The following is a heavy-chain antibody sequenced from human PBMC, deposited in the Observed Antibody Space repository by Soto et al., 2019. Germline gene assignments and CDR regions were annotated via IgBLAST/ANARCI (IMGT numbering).Heavy chain of an antibody. Sequence: PSETLSLTCVVSGFSISNGFHWGWLRQPPGKGLEWIGSDFHSGSTSYNPSLKSRVTMSVDTAKNQFSLRLSSVTAADTAIYYCSIDHYRSDFQAWGQGTL. D-gene: IGHD2-15*01. V-gene: IGHV4-38-2*02. J-gene: IGHJ4*02. CDR2: DFHSGST. CDR1: GFSISNGFH. CDR3: SIDHYRSDFQA.